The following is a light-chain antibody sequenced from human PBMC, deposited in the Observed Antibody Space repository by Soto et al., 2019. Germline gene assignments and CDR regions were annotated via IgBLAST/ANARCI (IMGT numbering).Light chain of an antibody. Sequence: EIVLTQSPGTLSLSPGERATLSCRASQSVSSSYLAWYQQKPGQAPRLLIYGASCRATGIPDRFSGSGSGTDFALTISRLEPEVFAVYYCQQYGSAHSFGQGTKLEIK. CDR2: GAS. V-gene: IGKV3-20*01. CDR3: QQYGSAHS. J-gene: IGKJ2*01. CDR1: QSVSSSY.